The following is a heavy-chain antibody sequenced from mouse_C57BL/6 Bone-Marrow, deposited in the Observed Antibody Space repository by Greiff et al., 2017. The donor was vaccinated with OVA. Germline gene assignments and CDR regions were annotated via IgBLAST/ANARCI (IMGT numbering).Heavy chain of an antibody. CDR3: ARSPYYGNYNGLAY. CDR2: IDPANGNT. Sequence: VQLQQSVAELVRPGASVKFSCTASGFNIKNTYMPWVKQRPEQGLEWIGRIDPANGNTKYAPKFQGKATITADTSSNTAYLQLSSLTSEDTAIYYCARSPYYGNYNGLAYWGQGTLVTVSA. D-gene: IGHD2-10*01. V-gene: IGHV14-3*01. J-gene: IGHJ3*01. CDR1: GFNIKNTY.